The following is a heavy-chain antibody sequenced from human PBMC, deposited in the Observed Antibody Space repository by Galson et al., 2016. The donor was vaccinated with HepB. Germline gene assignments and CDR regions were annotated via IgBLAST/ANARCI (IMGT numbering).Heavy chain of an antibody. CDR2: ISYDGSHK. CDR1: GFTFSNYG. V-gene: IGHV3-30*18. Sequence: SLRLSCAASGFTFSNYGMHWVRQAPGKGLEWVAVISYDGSHKFYTDSVRGRFPIFRDNSKNSLFLQMNSLRAEDTALYYCVKGGHYSHFDFWGQGTLVTVSS. J-gene: IGHJ4*02. CDR3: VKGGHYSHFDF. D-gene: IGHD3-3*01.